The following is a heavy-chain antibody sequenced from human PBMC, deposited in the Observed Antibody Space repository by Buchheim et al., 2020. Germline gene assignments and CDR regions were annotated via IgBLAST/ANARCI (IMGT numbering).Heavy chain of an antibody. Sequence: QVQLQESGPGLVKPSETLSLTCTVSGGSVSSNSYYWSWIRQPPGKGLEWIGYMYYSGSTSYNPSLTSRVTISVDTSKSQFSLKLTSVTAADTAVYYCARREGDIDYWGQGTL. J-gene: IGHJ4*02. V-gene: IGHV4-61*01. D-gene: IGHD2-21*01. CDR1: GGSVSSNSYY. CDR2: MYYSGST. CDR3: ARREGDIDY.